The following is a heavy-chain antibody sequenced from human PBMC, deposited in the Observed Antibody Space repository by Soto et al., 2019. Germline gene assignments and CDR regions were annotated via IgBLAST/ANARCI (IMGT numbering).Heavy chain of an antibody. V-gene: IGHV1-8*01. J-gene: IGHJ6*02. Sequence: QVQLVQSGAEVKKPGASVKVSCKASGYTFTSYDINWVRQATGQGLEWMGWMNPNSGNTGYAQKFQGRVTMTRNTSISTVYMELSSLRSEDTAVYYCARHTYSNYGYYYYGMDVWGQGTTVTVSS. D-gene: IGHD4-4*01. CDR2: MNPNSGNT. CDR1: GYTFTSYD. CDR3: ARHTYSNYGYYYYGMDV.